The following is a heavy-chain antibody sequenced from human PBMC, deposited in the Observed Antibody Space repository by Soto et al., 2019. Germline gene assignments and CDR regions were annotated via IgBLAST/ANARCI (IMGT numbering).Heavy chain of an antibody. Sequence: QLLESGPGLVKPSETLSLTCTVSGGSISSSSYYWGWIRQPPGKGLEWIGSIYYSGSTYYNPSLKSRVTISVDTSKNQFSLKLSSVTAADTAVYYCARLTTVTSSAFDIWGQGTMVTVSS. CDR2: IYYSGST. CDR3: ARLTTVTSSAFDI. J-gene: IGHJ3*02. D-gene: IGHD4-17*01. V-gene: IGHV4-39*01. CDR1: GGSISSSSYY.